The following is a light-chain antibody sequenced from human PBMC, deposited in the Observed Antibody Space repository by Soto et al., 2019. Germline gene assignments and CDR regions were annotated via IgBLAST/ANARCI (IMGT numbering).Light chain of an antibody. CDR3: QQCRNWPIT. CDR2: DAS. V-gene: IGKV3-15*01. J-gene: IGKJ4*01. CDR1: QNVYNN. Sequence: EIVMTQSPATLSVSPGEGATLSCKASQNVYNNLAWYQQRPGQPPRLLIYDASTRATGISARFSGSGYGTEFTLTIRSLQSEDFGVYFCQQCRNWPITFGGGTKVEIK.